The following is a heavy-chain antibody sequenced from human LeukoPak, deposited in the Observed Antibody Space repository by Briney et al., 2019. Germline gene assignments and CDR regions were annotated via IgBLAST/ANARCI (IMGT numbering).Heavy chain of an antibody. Sequence: SETLSLTCAVYGGSFSGYYWSWIRQPPGKGLEWIGEINHSGSTNYNPSLKSRVTISVDTSKNQFSLKLSSVTAADTAVYYCARTAVPYYDGSGPPNYFDYWGQGTLVTVSS. CDR1: GGSFSGYY. V-gene: IGHV4-34*01. CDR2: INHSGST. CDR3: ARTAVPYYDGSGPPNYFDY. D-gene: IGHD3-22*01. J-gene: IGHJ4*02.